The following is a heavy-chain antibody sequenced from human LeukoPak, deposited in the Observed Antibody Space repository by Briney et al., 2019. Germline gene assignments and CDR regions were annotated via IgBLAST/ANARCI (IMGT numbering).Heavy chain of an antibody. Sequence: PSETLSLTCAVYGGSFSGYYWSWIRQPPGKGLEWIGEINHSGSTNYNPPLKTRVTISVDTSKNQFSLKLSAVNAADTAVYYWARGLQRSQGYFYYWGQGTLVTVSS. D-gene: IGHD2-15*01. CDR2: INHSGST. J-gene: IGHJ4*02. V-gene: IGHV4-34*01. CDR3: ARGLQRSQGYFYY. CDR1: GGSFSGYY.